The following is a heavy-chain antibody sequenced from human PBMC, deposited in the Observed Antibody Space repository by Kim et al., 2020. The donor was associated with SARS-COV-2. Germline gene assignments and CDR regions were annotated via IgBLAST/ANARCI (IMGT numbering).Heavy chain of an antibody. Sequence: SETLSLTCTVSGGSISSGGYYWSWLRQHPGKGLVWIGYIYYGGSTYYNPSLKSRATISEDTSKNQSSLKLSSVTAADAAVYYCARFAGTTGWAFDYWGQGTLVTVSS. CDR3: ARFAGTTGWAFDY. CDR2: IYYGGST. J-gene: IGHJ4*02. V-gene: IGHV4-31*03. D-gene: IGHD1-1*01. CDR1: GGSISSGGYY.